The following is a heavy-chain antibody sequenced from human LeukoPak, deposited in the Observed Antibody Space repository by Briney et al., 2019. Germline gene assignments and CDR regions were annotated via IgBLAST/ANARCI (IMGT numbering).Heavy chain of an antibody. V-gene: IGHV1-69*04. J-gene: IGHJ4*02. CDR2: IIPILDIA. Sequence: ASVKVSCKASGGTFSSYAISWVRQAPGQGLEWMGRIIPILDIANYAQKFQGRVTITADKSTSTAYMELSSLRSEDTAVYYCARETYYDILTGYYSDDYWGQGTLVTVSS. CDR3: ARETYYDILTGYYSDDY. CDR1: GGTFSSYA. D-gene: IGHD3-9*01.